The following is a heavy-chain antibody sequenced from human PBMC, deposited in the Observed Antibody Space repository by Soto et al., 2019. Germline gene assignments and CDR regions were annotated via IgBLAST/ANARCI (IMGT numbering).Heavy chain of an antibody. J-gene: IGHJ3*02. CDR2: MSHSGGT. D-gene: IGHD1-1*01. CDR1: GGFVTSGSYY. CDR3: ARVERGTATTVGEAFDI. Sequence: QVQLRQWGAGLLKPSETLSLTCAVYGGFVTSGSYYWSWIRQPPGKGLEWIGEMSHSGGTHFNPSLKSRVTISVDTSKNKVTLKMSSVTAADTALYYCARVERGTATTVGEAFDIWGPGTMVTVSS. V-gene: IGHV4-34*01.